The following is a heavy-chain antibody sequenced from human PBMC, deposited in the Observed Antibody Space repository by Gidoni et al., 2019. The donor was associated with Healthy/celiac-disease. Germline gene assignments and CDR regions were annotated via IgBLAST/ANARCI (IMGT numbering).Heavy chain of an antibody. J-gene: IGHJ4*02. CDR2: ISSSSSYI. V-gene: IGHV3-21*01. CDR3: ARDREYSSSPADY. D-gene: IGHD6-6*01. Sequence: EVQLVDSGGGLVKPGGSLRLSLAASGFPFSSYSMPWVRQAPGKGLEWVSSISSSSSYIYYADSVKGRFTISRDNAKNSLYLQMNSLRAEDTAVYYCARDREYSSSPADYWGQGTLVTVSS. CDR1: GFPFSSYS.